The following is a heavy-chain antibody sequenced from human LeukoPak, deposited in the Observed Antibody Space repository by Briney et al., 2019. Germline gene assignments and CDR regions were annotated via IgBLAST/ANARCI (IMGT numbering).Heavy chain of an antibody. D-gene: IGHD5-18*01. CDR2: INPSGGSP. J-gene: IGHJ4*02. Sequence: ASVKVSCKASGYTFTNYYMHWVRQAPGQGLERMGIINPSGGSPSYAQKFQGRVTMTRDTSTSTVYMELSSLRSEDSAVYYCAREIGPIQLHLWGSAFDYWGQGTLVTVSS. V-gene: IGHV1-46*01. CDR1: GYTFTNYY. CDR3: AREIGPIQLHLWGSAFDY.